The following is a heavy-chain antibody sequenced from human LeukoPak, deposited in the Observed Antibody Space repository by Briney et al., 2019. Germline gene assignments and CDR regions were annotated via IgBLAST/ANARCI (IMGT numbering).Heavy chain of an antibody. J-gene: IGHJ4*02. CDR1: GGSFSGYY. CDR3: ARNSRYSYGTGFDY. CDR2: INHSGST. Sequence: PSETLSLTCAVYGGSFSGYYWSWIRQPPGKGLEWIGEINHSGSTNYNPSLKSRVTISVDTSKNQFSLKLSSVTAADTAVYYCARNSRYSYGTGFDYWGQGTLVTVSS. V-gene: IGHV4-34*01. D-gene: IGHD5-18*01.